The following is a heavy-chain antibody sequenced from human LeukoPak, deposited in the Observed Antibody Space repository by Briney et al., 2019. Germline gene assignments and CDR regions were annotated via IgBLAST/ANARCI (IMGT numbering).Heavy chain of an antibody. CDR2: INPNSGGT. CDR1: GFTFTGYY. J-gene: IGHJ3*02. Sequence: GASVKVSCKASGFTFTGYYMHWVRQAPGQGLEWMGWINPNSGGTNYAQKFQGRVTMTRDTSISTAYMELSRLRSDDTAVYYCARDLGIATTFDIWGQGTMVTVSS. CDR3: ARDLGIATTFDI. V-gene: IGHV1-2*02. D-gene: IGHD6-13*01.